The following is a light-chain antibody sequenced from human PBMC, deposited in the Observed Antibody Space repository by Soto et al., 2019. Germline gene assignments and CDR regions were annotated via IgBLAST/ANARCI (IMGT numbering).Light chain of an antibody. J-gene: IGKJ2*01. CDR2: FGS. Sequence: DIVMTQSPLSLSVTPGEPASISCRSSQSLLHSNGYNCLDWYLQKPGQSPPLLLYFGSNRASGVPDKFSGSGSGTDFTLKISRVEAEDVGIYYCMQTLQAPFTFGQGTRLEIK. CDR3: MQTLQAPFT. V-gene: IGKV2-28*01. CDR1: QSLLHSNGYNC.